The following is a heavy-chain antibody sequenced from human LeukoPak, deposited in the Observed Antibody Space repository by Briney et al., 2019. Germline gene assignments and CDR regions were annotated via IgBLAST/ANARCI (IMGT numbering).Heavy chain of an antibody. CDR1: GGSISSYY. CDR2: IYYSGST. D-gene: IGHD5-18*01. CDR3: AREGGGYSYGYYYYYYTDV. Sequence: SETLSLTCTASGGSISSYYWSWIRQPPGKGLEWIGYIYYSGSTNYNPSLKRRVTISVDTSKNQFSLKLSSVTAADTAVYYCAREGGGYSYGYYYYYYTDVWGKGTTVTVSS. V-gene: IGHV4-59*01. J-gene: IGHJ6*03.